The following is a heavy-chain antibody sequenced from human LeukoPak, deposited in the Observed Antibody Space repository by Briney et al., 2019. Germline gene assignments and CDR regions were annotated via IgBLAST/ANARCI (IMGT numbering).Heavy chain of an antibody. D-gene: IGHD3-16*01. V-gene: IGHV4-31*03. J-gene: IGHJ5*02. CDR1: GGSISSGGYY. Sequence: SQTLSLTCTVSGGSISSGGYYWSWIRQRPGKGLEWSGYIYWSGSTYYNPALKSRVTISGDTSKNQFSLKLSSVPAADTAVYYCATGQIWVFAPWGQGTLVTVSS. CDR3: ATGQIWVFAP. CDR2: IYWSGST.